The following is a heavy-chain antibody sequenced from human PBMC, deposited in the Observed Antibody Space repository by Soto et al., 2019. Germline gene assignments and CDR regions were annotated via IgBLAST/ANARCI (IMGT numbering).Heavy chain of an antibody. CDR2: IYYSGST. Sequence: PSETLSLTCTVSGGSISSSSYYWGWIRQPPGKGLEWFGSIYYSGSTYYNPSLKSRVTISVDTSKNQFSLKLSSVTAADTAVYYCARHDRRLDAFDIWGQGTMVTVSS. J-gene: IGHJ3*02. CDR3: ARHDRRLDAFDI. V-gene: IGHV4-39*01. CDR1: GGSISSSSYY.